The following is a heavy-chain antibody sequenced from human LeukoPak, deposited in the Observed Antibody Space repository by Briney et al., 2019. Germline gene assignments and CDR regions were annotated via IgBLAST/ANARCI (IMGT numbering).Heavy chain of an antibody. J-gene: IGHJ4*02. CDR3: ARDPRNLYDSSDYFPHYFDF. CDR1: GGSISSYY. CDR2: IYYSGIT. Sequence: SETLSLTCTVSGGSISSYYWSWIRQPPGKGLEWIGYIYYSGITNYNPSLKSRVTISVDTSKNQFSLKLSSVTAADTAVYYCARDPRNLYDSSDYFPHYFDFWGQGTLVTVSS. V-gene: IGHV4-59*01. D-gene: IGHD3-22*01.